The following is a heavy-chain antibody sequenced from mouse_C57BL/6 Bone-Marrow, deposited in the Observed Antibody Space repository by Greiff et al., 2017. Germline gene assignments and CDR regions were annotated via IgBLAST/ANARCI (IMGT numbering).Heavy chain of an antibody. V-gene: IGHV1-61*01. D-gene: IGHD4-1*01. CDR1: GYTFPSYW. J-gene: IGHJ2*01. Sequence: QVQLQQPGAELVRPGSSVKLSCKASGYTFPSYWMDWVKQRPGQGLEWIGNIYPSDSETHYNQKFKDKATLTVDKSSSTAYMQLSSLTSEDSAVYYCASRRTGLLGYWGQGTTLTVSS. CDR3: ASRRTGLLGY. CDR2: IYPSDSET.